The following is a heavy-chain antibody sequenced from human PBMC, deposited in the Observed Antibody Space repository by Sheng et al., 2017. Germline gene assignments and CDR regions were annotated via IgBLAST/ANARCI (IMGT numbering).Heavy chain of an antibody. CDR3: PRDPWVDTAMVTQYYGMDV. J-gene: IGHJ6*02. V-gene: IGHV3-30*04. D-gene: IGHD5-18*01. Sequence: QVQLVESGGGVVQPGRSLRLSCAASGFTFSSYAMHWVRQAPGKGLEWVAVISYDGSNEYYADSVKGRFTISRDNSKNTLFLQMNSLRAEDTAVYYCPRDPWVDTAMVTQYYGMDVWGQGTTVTVSS. CDR1: GFTFSSYA. CDR2: ISYDGSNE.